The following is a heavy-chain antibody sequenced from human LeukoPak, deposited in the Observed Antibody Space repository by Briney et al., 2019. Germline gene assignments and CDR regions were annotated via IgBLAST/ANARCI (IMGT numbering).Heavy chain of an antibody. J-gene: IGHJ4*02. D-gene: IGHD3-16*02. CDR2: IRYDGSNK. Sequence: PGGSLRLSCAASGFTFSSYGMHWVRQAPGKGLEWVAFIRYDGSNKYYADSVKGRFTISRDNSKNTLYLQMNSLRAEDTAVYYCAKDFLDPYDYVWGSYRYTGPLDYWGQGTLVTVSS. CDR1: GFTFSSYG. V-gene: IGHV3-30*02. CDR3: AKDFLDPYDYVWGSYRYTGPLDY.